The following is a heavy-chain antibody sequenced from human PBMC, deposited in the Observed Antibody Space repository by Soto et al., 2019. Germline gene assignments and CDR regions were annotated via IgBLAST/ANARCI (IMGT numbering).Heavy chain of an antibody. CDR3: ARDLALFIAAAGPQGDY. V-gene: IGHV1-18*01. CDR2: ISAYNGNT. J-gene: IGHJ4*02. D-gene: IGHD6-13*01. Sequence: QVQLVQSGAEVKKPGASVKVSCKASGYTFTSYGISWVRQAPGQGLEWMGWISAYNGNTNYAQKLQGRVTMTTDTPTGTAYMELRSLRSDDTAVYYCARDLALFIAAAGPQGDYWGQGTLVTVSS. CDR1: GYTFTSYG.